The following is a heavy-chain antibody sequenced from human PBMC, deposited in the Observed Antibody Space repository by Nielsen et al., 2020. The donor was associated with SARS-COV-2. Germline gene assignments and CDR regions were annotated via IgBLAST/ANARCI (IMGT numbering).Heavy chain of an antibody. CDR3: ARDSWDSLRYFVH. CDR2: LSGNGGRT. Sequence: GESLKISCAASGFTFSSWVRQAPGKGLEWVSTLSGNGGRTYYADSVKGRFTISRDASKNTLYLQMNSLRPEDTAVYYCARDSWDSLRYFVHWGQGAQVTVSS. CDR1: GFTFSS. D-gene: IGHD3-22*01. V-gene: IGHV3-23*01. J-gene: IGHJ4*02.